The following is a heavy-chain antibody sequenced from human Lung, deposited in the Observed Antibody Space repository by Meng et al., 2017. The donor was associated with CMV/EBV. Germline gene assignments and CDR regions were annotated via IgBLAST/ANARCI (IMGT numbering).Heavy chain of an antibody. V-gene: IGHV1-2*02. CDR2: ITPGTGRS. Sequence: SGHTFNSYSLSFVQQVPRHGLEWMGWITPGTGRSYYAPNYQARITMPRDTSMRTVYMDLNRLISDDTAVYYCAKGGYSGSSYAWFDSWGQGTLVTVSS. CDR1: GHTFNSYS. J-gene: IGHJ5*01. CDR3: AKGGYSGSSYAWFDS. D-gene: IGHD1-26*01.